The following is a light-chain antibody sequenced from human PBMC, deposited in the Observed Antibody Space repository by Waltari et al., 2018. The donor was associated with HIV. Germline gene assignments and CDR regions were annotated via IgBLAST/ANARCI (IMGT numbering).Light chain of an antibody. CDR1: QSIGSS. Sequence: EIVLTQSPDFQSVTPKETVTITCRASQSIGSSLHWYQQKPDQSPKLLSKYDSQSNSGVPSRGSGSGSGTDFTHTINSLEAEDAATYYCHQSRSLPITFGQGTRRESK. J-gene: IGKJ5*01. V-gene: IGKV6-21*02. CDR2: YDS. CDR3: HQSRSLPIT.